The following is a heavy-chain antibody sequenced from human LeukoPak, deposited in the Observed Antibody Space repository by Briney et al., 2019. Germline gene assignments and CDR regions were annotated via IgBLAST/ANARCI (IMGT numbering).Heavy chain of an antibody. Sequence: GGSLRLSCAASGFTFSSYVMNWVRQAPGRGLEWVSAISGIGGSTYYADSVKGRFTISRDNSKKTLYLQMNSLRAEDTAVYYCARDGSSWFAGYWGQGALVTVSS. V-gene: IGHV3-23*01. D-gene: IGHD6-13*01. CDR2: ISGIGGST. CDR3: ARDGSSWFAGY. J-gene: IGHJ4*02. CDR1: GFTFSSYV.